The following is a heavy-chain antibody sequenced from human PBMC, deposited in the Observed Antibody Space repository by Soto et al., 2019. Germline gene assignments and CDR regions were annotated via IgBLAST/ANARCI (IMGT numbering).Heavy chain of an antibody. Sequence: GESLKISCTGVGYSFTSYWIGWVRQMSGKGLEWMGIIYPGDSDTRYSPSFQGQVTISADKSITTAYLQWSSLKASDTAMYYCARGYCTTTICDPWFDPWGQGTLVTGSS. CDR1: GYSFTSYW. CDR2: IYPGDSDT. CDR3: ARGYCTTTICDPWFDP. D-gene: IGHD2-2*01. V-gene: IGHV5-51*01. J-gene: IGHJ5*02.